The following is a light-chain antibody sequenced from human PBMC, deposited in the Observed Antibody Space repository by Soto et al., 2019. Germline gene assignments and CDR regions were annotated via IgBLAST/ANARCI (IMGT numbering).Light chain of an antibody. CDR1: SSNIGSNT. Sequence: QSVLTQPPSASGTPGQRVTISCSGSSSNIGSNTVNWYQQLPGTAPKLLIYSNNQRPPGVPDRFSGAKSGTSASLAISGLQPEDEADYYCAVCDDSLNGWVFGGGTKLTVL. V-gene: IGLV1-44*01. CDR2: SNN. J-gene: IGLJ3*02. CDR3: AVCDDSLNGWV.